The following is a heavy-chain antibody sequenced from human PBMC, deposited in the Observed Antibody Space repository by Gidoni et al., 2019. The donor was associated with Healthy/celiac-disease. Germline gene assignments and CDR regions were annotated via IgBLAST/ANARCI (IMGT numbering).Heavy chain of an antibody. CDR2: IHYSGST. V-gene: IGHV4-39*01. Sequence: QLQLQESGPGLVKPSETLTLTCTVPGGSIRSSSYYGGWIRQPPGTGRGWSGRIHYSGSTYYNPSLKSRVTISVDTSKNQFSLKLSSVTAADTAVYYCARRLRVAGTDWFDPWGQGTLVTVSS. CDR1: GGSIRSSSYY. J-gene: IGHJ5*02. CDR3: ARRLRVAGTDWFDP. D-gene: IGHD6-19*01.